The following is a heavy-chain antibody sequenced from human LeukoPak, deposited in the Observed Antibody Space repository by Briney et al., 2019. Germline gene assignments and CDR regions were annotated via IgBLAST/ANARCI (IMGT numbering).Heavy chain of an antibody. CDR3: ARDLEYLD. CDR2: IYYSGST. D-gene: IGHD6-6*01. J-gene: IGHJ4*02. V-gene: IGHV4-39*07. CDR1: GDSISSSSYY. Sequence: SETLSLTCTVSGDSISSSSYYWGWIRQPPGKGLEWIGSIYYSGSTYYYPSLKSRVTISVDTSKNQFSLKLSSVTAADTAVYYCARDLEYLDWGQGTLVTVSS.